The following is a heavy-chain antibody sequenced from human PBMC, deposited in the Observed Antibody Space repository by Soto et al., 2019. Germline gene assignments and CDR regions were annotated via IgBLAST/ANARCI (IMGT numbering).Heavy chain of an antibody. CDR3: ANHGGFDI. Sequence: EVQLLESGGGLVQPGGSLRLSCAASGFTFSTSGMGWVRQAPGKGLEWVSSISGSGDYTNYADSVKGRFTISRDNSKNTLSLQINSLTAEDTAVYYCANHGGFDIWGQGTMVAVSS. V-gene: IGHV3-23*01. D-gene: IGHD4-17*01. J-gene: IGHJ3*02. CDR2: ISGSGDYT. CDR1: GFTFSTSG.